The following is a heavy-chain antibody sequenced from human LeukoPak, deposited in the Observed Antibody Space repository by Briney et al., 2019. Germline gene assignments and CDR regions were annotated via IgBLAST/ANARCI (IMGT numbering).Heavy chain of an antibody. CDR3: ARLNYYDSSGYYEELDY. D-gene: IGHD3-22*01. CDR2: LYYRGST. J-gene: IGHJ4*02. CDR1: GGSISIYY. Sequence: SETLSLTCTVSGGSISIYYWSWIRQPPGKGLEWIGSLYYRGSTYYNPSLKSRVTISVDTSKNQFSLKLSSVTAADTAVYYCARLNYYDSSGYYEELDYWGQGTLVTVSS. V-gene: IGHV4-59*05.